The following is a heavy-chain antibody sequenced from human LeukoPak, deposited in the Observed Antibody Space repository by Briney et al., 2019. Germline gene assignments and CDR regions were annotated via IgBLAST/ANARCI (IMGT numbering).Heavy chain of an antibody. Sequence: SETLSLTCTVSGGSISNYYWSWIRQPPGKGLEWIGYIYYSGSTNYNPSLKSRVTISVDTSKNQFSLKLSSVTAADTAVYYCARENYYESSGYRDDYFDYWGQGTLVTVSS. CDR3: ARENYYESSGYRDDYFDY. J-gene: IGHJ4*02. CDR2: IYYSGST. CDR1: GGSISNYY. D-gene: IGHD3-22*01. V-gene: IGHV4-59*01.